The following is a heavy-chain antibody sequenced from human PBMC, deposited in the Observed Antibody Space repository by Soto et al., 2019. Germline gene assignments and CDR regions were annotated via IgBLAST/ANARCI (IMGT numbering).Heavy chain of an antibody. CDR3: AKANYDFWSGYPDFHT. CDR1: GFTFSSYG. D-gene: IGHD3-3*01. Sequence: PGGTLRLSSAASGFTFSSYGMHWVRQAPGKGLEWVAVISYDGSNKYYADSVKGRFTISRDNSKNTLYLQMNSLRAEDTAVYDCAKANYDFWSGYPDFHTWGQGT. J-gene: IGHJ5*02. V-gene: IGHV3-30*18. CDR2: ISYDGSNK.